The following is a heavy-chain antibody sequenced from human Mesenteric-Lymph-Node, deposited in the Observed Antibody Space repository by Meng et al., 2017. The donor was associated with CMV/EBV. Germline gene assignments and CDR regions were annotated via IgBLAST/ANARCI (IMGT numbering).Heavy chain of an antibody. CDR2: IKSDGSST. Sequence: GESLKISCAASGFTFSNYWMYWVRQAPGKGLVWVSRIKSDGSSTSYADSVKGRFTISRDNAKNTLYLQMNSLRAEDTAVYYCARVNVGGYRGYDPFDYWGQGTLVTVSS. J-gene: IGHJ4*02. CDR1: GFTFSNYW. D-gene: IGHD5-12*01. V-gene: IGHV3-74*01. CDR3: ARVNVGGYRGYDPFDY.